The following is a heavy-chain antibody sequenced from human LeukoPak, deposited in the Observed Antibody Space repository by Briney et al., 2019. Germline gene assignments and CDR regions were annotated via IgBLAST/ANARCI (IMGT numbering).Heavy chain of an antibody. CDR3: AAYLDYGDTTNDY. J-gene: IGHJ4*02. D-gene: IGHD4-17*01. Sequence: GSVKVSCKASGYTFTSYGISWVGQPPGQGREGMGWISACNGNTNYAQKLQCRVTMTTATSTSTAYMELRSLRSDDTAVYYCAAYLDYGDTTNDYWGQGTLVTVSS. CDR1: GYTFTSYG. V-gene: IGHV1-18*01. CDR2: ISACNGNT.